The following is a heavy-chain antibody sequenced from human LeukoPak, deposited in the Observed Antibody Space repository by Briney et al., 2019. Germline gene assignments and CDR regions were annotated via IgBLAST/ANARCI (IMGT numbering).Heavy chain of an antibody. J-gene: IGHJ6*02. V-gene: IGHV4-31*03. CDR3: ARNELISSNYYYYGMDV. CDR2: INYSGNT. Sequence: PSETLSLTCTVSGGSISSGGNYWTWIRQNPGKGLEWIGYINYSGNTYYNPSLKSRVTISVDTSKNQFSLKLSSVTAADTAVYYCARNELISSNYYYYGMDVWGQGTTVTVSS. CDR1: GGSISSGGNY.